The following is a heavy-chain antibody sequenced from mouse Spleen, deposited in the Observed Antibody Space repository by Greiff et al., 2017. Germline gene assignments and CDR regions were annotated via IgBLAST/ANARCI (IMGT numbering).Heavy chain of an antibody. CDR1: GYTFTDYY. J-gene: IGHJ4*01. CDR3: AKIRVYAMDY. Sequence: EVQLQQSGPELVKPGASVKISCKASGYTFTDYYMNWVKQSHGKSLEWIGDINPNNGGTSYNQKFKGKATLTVDKSSSTAYMELRSLTSEDSAVYYCAKIRVYAMDYWGQGTSVTVSS. V-gene: IGHV1-26*01. D-gene: IGHD3-3*01. CDR2: INPNNGGT.